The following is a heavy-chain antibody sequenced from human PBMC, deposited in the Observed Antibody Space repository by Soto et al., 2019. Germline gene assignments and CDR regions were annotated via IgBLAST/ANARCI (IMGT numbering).Heavy chain of an antibody. CDR3: ARHLTYCSAGSCYSDFPYYGMDV. CDR2: IYHSGST. CDR1: GDSISSFSDY. J-gene: IGHJ6*02. Sequence: PSETLSLTCLVSGDSISSFSDYWAWIRQPPGKGLEWIGYIYHSGSTYYNPSLKSRVTISVDRSKNQFSLKLSSVTAADTAVYYCARHLTYCSAGSCYSDFPYYGMDVWGQGTTVTVSS. V-gene: IGHV4-30-2*01. D-gene: IGHD2-15*01.